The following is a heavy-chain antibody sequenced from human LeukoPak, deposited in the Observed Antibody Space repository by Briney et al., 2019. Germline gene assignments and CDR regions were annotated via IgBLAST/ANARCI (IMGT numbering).Heavy chain of an antibody. CDR3: ARGPYYYGSGSSNFDY. CDR2: ISYDGSNK. J-gene: IGHJ4*02. CDR1: GFTFSSYA. Sequence: GGSLRLSCAASGFTFSSYAMHWVRQAPGEGLEWVAVISYDGSNKYYADSVKGRFTISRDNSKNTLYLQMNSLRAEDTAVYYCARGPYYYGSGSSNFDYWGQGTLVTVSS. D-gene: IGHD3-10*01. V-gene: IGHV3-30-3*01.